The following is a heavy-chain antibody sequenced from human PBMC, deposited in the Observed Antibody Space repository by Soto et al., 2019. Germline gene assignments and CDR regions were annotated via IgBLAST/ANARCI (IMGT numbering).Heavy chain of an antibody. D-gene: IGHD3-10*01. CDR1: GYSFTSYW. CDR2: IEPSDSYT. CDR3: ARRSLCYGSGSYYHDAFYI. J-gene: IGHJ3*02. V-gene: IGHV5-10-1*01. Sequence: EVQLVQSGAEVKKPGESLRISCKGSGYSFTSYWISWVRQMPGKGLEWMGRIEPSDSYTNYSPSFQGHVTIPADKSSRTAYLQWSSLKDSDTAMYYCARRSLCYGSGSYYHDAFYIWGQGTMVTV.